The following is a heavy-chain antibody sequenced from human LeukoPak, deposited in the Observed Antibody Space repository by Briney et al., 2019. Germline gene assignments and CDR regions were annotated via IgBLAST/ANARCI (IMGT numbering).Heavy chain of an antibody. V-gene: IGHV4-39*01. CDR2: IYYSGSP. D-gene: IGHD3-10*01. CDR1: GGSISSSSYY. Sequence: PSETLSLTCTVSGGSISSSSYYWGWIRQPPGKGLEWIGSIYYSGSPYYNPSLKSRVTISVDTSKNQFSLKLSSVTAADTAVYYCASNLWFGELLYPFDPWGQGTLVTVSS. J-gene: IGHJ5*02. CDR3: ASNLWFGELLYPFDP.